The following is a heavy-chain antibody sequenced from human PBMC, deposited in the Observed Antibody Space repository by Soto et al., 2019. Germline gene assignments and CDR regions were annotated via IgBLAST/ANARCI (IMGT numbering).Heavy chain of an antibody. Sequence: SETLSLTCSVTGGSISSSSYFWGWIRQPPGKGLEWIGSIYYSGSTYYNPSLKSRVTVSVDTSKNQFSLKLSSVTAADTAVYYCARHPSDFWFDPWGQGTLVTVS. J-gene: IGHJ5*02. CDR2: IYYSGST. V-gene: IGHV4-39*01. CDR3: ARHPSDFWFDP. CDR1: GGSISSSSYF. D-gene: IGHD2-21*02.